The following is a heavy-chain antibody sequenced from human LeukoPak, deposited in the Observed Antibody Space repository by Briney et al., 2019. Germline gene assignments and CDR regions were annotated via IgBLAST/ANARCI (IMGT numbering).Heavy chain of an antibody. D-gene: IGHD2-2*01. CDR2: INHSGST. CDR1: SGSFSGYY. V-gene: IGHV4-34*01. CDR3: ARTLGYCSSTSCYGPH. J-gene: IGHJ4*02. Sequence: PSETLSLTCAVYSGSFSGYYWSWIRQPPGKGLEWIGEINHSGSTNYNPSLKSRVTISVDTSKNQFSLKLSSVTAADTAVYYCARTLGYCSSTSCYGPHWGQGTLVTVSS.